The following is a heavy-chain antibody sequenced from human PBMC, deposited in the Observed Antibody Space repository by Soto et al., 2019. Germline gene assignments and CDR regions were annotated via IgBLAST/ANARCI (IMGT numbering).Heavy chain of an antibody. V-gene: IGHV4-39*01. D-gene: IGHD2-2*01. CDR3: ARNWNLALVPAAYFDS. CDR1: NFSVLTSIYY. J-gene: IGHJ4*02. CDR2: VYYTGTT. Sequence: SETLSLTCTVSNFSVLTSIYYWAWIRRPPGKGLEWVGTVYYTGTTYYNPSLQSRVTISIDTSKNQFSLNLNSVTAADTAVYYCARNWNLALVPAAYFDSWGQGTLVTVSS.